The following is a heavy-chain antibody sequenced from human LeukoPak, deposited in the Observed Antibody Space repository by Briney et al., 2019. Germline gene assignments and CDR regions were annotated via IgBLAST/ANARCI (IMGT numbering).Heavy chain of an antibody. CDR1: GGSISSYY. D-gene: IGHD5-18*01. V-gene: IGHV4-59*01. CDR3: ARGQGYSYGSYDAFDI. J-gene: IGHJ3*02. CDR2: IYYSGST. Sequence: PSETLSLTCTVSGGSISSYYWSWIRQPPGKGLEWIGYIYYSGSTNYNPSLKSRVTISVDTSKNQFSLKLSSVTAADTAAYYCARGQGYSYGSYDAFDIWGQGTMVTVSS.